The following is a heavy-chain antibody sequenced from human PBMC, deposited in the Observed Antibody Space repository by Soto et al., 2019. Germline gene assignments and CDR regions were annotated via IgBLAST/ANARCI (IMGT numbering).Heavy chain of an antibody. CDR2: INHSGST. V-gene: IGHV4-34*01. CDR3: ASSGTTFPPNYGMDV. Sequence: SETLSLTCAVYGGSFSGYYWSWIRQPPGKGLEWIGEINHSGSTNYNPSLKSRVTISVDTSKNQFSLKLSSVTAADTAVYYCASSGTTFPPNYGMDVWGQGTTVTVSS. J-gene: IGHJ6*02. CDR1: GGSFSGYY. D-gene: IGHD1-7*01.